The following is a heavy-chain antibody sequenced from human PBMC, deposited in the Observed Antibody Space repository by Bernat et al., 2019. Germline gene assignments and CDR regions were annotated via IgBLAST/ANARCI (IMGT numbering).Heavy chain of an antibody. Sequence: QVQLVQSGAEVKKPGASVKVSCKASGYTFTSYAMNWVRQAPGQRLEWMGWINAGNGNTNYSQKFQGRVTITRYTSTSTAYMELSSLRSEDTAVYYCARRLACSFDFWGQGTMVTVSS. CDR3: ARRLACSFDF. CDR2: INAGNGNT. V-gene: IGHV1-3*01. CDR1: GYTFTSYA. J-gene: IGHJ3*01. D-gene: IGHD2-15*01.